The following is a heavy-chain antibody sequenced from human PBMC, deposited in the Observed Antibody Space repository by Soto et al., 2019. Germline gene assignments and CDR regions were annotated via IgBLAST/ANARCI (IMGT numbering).Heavy chain of an antibody. Sequence: SETLSLTCAFSGGSISGYYWTWIRQPPGKGLEWIGYIYYSGITNYNPSLRSRVTLSIDTSKNQFSLKLSSVTAADTAVYYRARGKDYYFDFWGLGTLVTVSS. V-gene: IGHV4-59*01. J-gene: IGHJ4*02. CDR1: GGSISGYY. CDR3: ARGKDYYFDF. CDR2: IYYSGIT.